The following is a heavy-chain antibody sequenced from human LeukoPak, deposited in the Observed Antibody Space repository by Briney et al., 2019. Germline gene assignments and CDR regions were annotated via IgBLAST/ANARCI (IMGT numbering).Heavy chain of an antibody. V-gene: IGHV3-23*01. J-gene: IGHJ5*02. CDR3: AKSATGTTSNWFDP. Sequence: TGGSLRLSCAASGFTFSSYAMSWVRQAPGKGLEWVSAISGSGGTTYYADSVKGRFTISRDNSKNTLYLQMNSLRAEDTAVYYCAKSATGTTSNWFDPWGQGTRVTVSS. CDR1: GFTFSSYA. D-gene: IGHD1-7*01. CDR2: ISGSGGTT.